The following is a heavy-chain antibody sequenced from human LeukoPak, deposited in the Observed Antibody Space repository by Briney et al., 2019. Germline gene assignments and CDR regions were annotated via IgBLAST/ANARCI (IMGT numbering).Heavy chain of an antibody. J-gene: IGHJ6*02. Sequence: GGSLRLSCAASGFTFSSYSLNWVRQAPGKGLEWVSSISSGTYVYYADSVKGRFTISRDNAKNSLYLQMNSLRAEDTAVYFWARDAYNAGPMDVWGQGTKVTVSS. CDR3: ARDAYNAGPMDV. CDR2: ISSGTYV. D-gene: IGHD5-24*01. V-gene: IGHV3-21*01. CDR1: GFTFSSYS.